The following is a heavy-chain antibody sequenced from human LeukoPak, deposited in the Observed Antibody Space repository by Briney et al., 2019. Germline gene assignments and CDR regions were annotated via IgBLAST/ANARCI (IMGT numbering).Heavy chain of an antibody. Sequence: ASVKVSCKASGYTFTGYYMHWVRQAPGQGLEWMGWMNPNSGNTGYAQKFQGRVTMTRNTSIGTAYMELSSLRSEDTAVYYCARGLLRYFDWPNKGSFLSYWGQGTLVAVSS. D-gene: IGHD3-9*01. J-gene: IGHJ4*02. CDR1: GYTFTGYY. CDR2: MNPNSGNT. CDR3: ARGLLRYFDWPNKGSFLSY. V-gene: IGHV1-8*02.